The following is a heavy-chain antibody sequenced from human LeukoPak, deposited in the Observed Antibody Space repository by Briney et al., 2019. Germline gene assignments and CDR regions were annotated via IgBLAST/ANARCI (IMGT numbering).Heavy chain of an antibody. CDR1: GGSISSGGYY. CDR2: IYYSGST. V-gene: IGHV4-31*03. J-gene: IGHJ3*02. CDR3: ARHMGTVVTGTGGDAFDT. D-gene: IGHD2-8*02. Sequence: SQTLSLTCTVSGGSISSGGYYWSWIRQHPGKGLEWIGYIYYSGSTYYNPSLKSRVTISVDRSKNQFSLKLTSVTAADTAVYHCARHMGTVVTGTGGDAFDTWGQGTMVTVSS.